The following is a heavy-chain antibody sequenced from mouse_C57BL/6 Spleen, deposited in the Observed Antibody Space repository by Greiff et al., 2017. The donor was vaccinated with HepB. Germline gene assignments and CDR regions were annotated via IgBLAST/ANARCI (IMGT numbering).Heavy chain of an antibody. CDR1: GYTFTSYW. J-gene: IGHJ3*01. D-gene: IGHD2-1*01. V-gene: IGHV1-50*01. CDR2: IDPSDSYT. CDR3: ARSDLLPFAY. Sequence: QVQLQQPGAELVKPGASVKLSCKASGYTFTSYWMQWVKQRPGQGLEWIGEIDPSDSYTNYNQKFKGKATLTVDTSSSTAYMQLSSLTSEDSAVYYCARSDLLPFAYWGQGTLVTVSA.